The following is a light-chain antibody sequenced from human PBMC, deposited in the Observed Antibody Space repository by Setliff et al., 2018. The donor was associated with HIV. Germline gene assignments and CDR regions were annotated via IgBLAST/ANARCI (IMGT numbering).Light chain of an antibody. CDR3: SSYTGTNTLVVL. J-gene: IGLJ2*01. V-gene: IGLV2-14*01. CDR1: SSDVGGYNY. CDR2: EVT. Sequence: QSALTQPASVSGSPGQSITISCTGTSSDVGGYNYVSWYQHHPGKAPKLLIYEVTDRPSGVSNRFSGSKSGNTASLTISGLQAEDEADYYCSSYTGTNTLVVLFGGGTKVTVL.